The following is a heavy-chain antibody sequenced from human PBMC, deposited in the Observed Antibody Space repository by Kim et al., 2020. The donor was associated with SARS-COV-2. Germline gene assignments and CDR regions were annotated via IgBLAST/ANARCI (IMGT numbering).Heavy chain of an antibody. CDR2: IDPSDSYT. CDR3: ARHFVDSSGYYSDFDY. J-gene: IGHJ4*02. V-gene: IGHV5-10-1*01. CDR1: GYSFTSYW. D-gene: IGHD3-22*01. Sequence: GESLKISCKGSGYSFTSYWISWVRQMPGKGLEWMGRIDPSDSYTNYSPSFQGHVTISADKSISTAYLQWSSLKASDTAMYYCARHFVDSSGYYSDFDYWGQGTLVTVSS.